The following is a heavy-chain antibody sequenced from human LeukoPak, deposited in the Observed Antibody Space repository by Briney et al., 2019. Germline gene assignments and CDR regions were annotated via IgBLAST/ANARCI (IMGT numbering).Heavy chain of an antibody. J-gene: IGHJ5*02. Sequence: SETLSLTCAVSGGSISSSNWWSWVRQPPGKGLEWIGEIDHSGSTNYSPSLKSRVTISVDKSKNQFSLKLSSVTAADTAVYYCARSDTTVTGLDPWGQGTLVSVSS. CDR2: IDHSGST. CDR3: ARSDTTVTGLDP. CDR1: GGSISSSNW. V-gene: IGHV4-4*02. D-gene: IGHD4-17*01.